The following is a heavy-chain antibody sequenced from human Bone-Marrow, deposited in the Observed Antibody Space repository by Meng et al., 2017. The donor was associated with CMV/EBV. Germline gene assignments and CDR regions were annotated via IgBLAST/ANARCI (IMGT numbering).Heavy chain of an antibody. Sequence: GSLRLSCTVSGGPISSYYWSWIRQPPGKGLEWIGYIYYSGSTNYNPSLKSRVTISVDTSKNQFSRKLSSVTAADTAVYYCARPRIRGEFDIWGQGTMVTVSS. CDR1: GGPISSYY. V-gene: IGHV4-59*01. CDR3: ARPRIRGEFDI. CDR2: IYYSGST. D-gene: IGHD3-16*01. J-gene: IGHJ3*02.